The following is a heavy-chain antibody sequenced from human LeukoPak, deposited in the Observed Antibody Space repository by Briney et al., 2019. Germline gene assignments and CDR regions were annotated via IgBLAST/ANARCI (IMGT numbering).Heavy chain of an antibody. J-gene: IGHJ4*02. D-gene: IGHD6-13*01. CDR2: INHSGST. V-gene: IGHV4-34*01. Sequence: SETLSLTCAVYGGSFSGYYWSWIRQPPGKGLEWIGEINHSGSTNYNPSLKSRVTISVDTSKNQFSLKLSSVTAADTAAYYCARSGIAAAGIDYWGQGTLVTVSS. CDR3: ARSGIAAAGIDY. CDR1: GGSFSGYY.